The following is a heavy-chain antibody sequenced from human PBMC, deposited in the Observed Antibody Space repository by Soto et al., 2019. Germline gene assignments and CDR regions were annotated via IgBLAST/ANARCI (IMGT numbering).Heavy chain of an antibody. CDR1: GGSISSGDYS. Sequence: SETLSLTCTVSGGSISSGDYSWSWVRQSPGKGLEWIGHIYNSGITYYNPSLKSRVVISIDTSRNQFSLRLNSLTAADRAVYFCARGVKVFGLVSRFWFDPWGQGNVVTVS. CDR3: ARGVKVFGLVSRFWFDP. D-gene: IGHD3-3*01. V-gene: IGHV4-30-4*01. J-gene: IGHJ5*02. CDR2: IYNSGIT.